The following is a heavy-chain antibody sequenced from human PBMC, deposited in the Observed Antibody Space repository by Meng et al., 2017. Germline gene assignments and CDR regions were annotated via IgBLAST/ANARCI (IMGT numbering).Heavy chain of an antibody. Sequence: LLGVGEGLAQPGGSLRLSCPASGFTVSSYAMSWVRQAPGKGLEWVSAISGSGGSTYYADSVKGRFTISRDNSKNTLYLQMNSLRAEDTAVYYCAKDLTTAAGSWGQGTLVTVSS. V-gene: IGHV3-23*01. CDR1: GFTVSSYA. J-gene: IGHJ4*02. D-gene: IGHD6-13*01. CDR2: ISGSGGST. CDR3: AKDLTTAAGS.